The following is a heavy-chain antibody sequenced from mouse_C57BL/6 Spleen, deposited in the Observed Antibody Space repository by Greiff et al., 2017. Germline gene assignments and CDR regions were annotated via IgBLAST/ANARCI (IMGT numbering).Heavy chain of an antibody. D-gene: IGHD2-1*01. V-gene: IGHV5-15*01. CDR2: ISNLAYSI. CDR3: ARRGGNYGEYYFDY. J-gene: IGHJ2*01. CDR1: GFTFSDYG. Sequence: EVKVVESGGGLVQPGGSLKLSCAASGFTFSDYGMAWVRQAPRKGPEWVAFISNLAYSIYYADTVTGRFTISRENAKNTLYLEMSSLRSEDTAMYYCARRGGNYGEYYFDYWGQGTTLTVSS.